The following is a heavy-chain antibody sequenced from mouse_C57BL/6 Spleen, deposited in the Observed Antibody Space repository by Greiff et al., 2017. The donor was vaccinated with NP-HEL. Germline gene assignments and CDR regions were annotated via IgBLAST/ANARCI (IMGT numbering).Heavy chain of an antibody. CDR3: ARADGYSLDY. J-gene: IGHJ2*01. CDR1: GFTFSDYY. CDR2: INYDGSST. V-gene: IGHV5-16*01. Sequence: EVKLMESEGGLVQPGSSMKLSCTASGFTFSDYYMAWVRQVPEKGLEWVANINYDGSSTYYLDSLKSRFIISRDNAKNILYLQMNSLKSEDTATYYCARADGYSLDYWGQGTTLTVSS. D-gene: IGHD2-3*01.